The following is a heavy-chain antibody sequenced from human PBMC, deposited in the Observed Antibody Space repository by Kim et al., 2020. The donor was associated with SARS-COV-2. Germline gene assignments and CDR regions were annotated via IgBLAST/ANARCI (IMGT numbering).Heavy chain of an antibody. D-gene: IGHD2-2*01. CDR3: ASDVAMPTSTGYYYALDF. CDR2: IGPKSGGT. V-gene: IGHV1-2*06. CDR1: GYTFTGHY. Sequence: ASVKVSCKASGYTFTGHYMHWVRQAPGQGLEWLGRIGPKSGGTDYAQSFQGRVTVTGDTSISTVYMELSSLRSDDTAVYYCASDVAMPTSTGYYYALDFWGQGTTVTVSS. J-gene: IGHJ6*02.